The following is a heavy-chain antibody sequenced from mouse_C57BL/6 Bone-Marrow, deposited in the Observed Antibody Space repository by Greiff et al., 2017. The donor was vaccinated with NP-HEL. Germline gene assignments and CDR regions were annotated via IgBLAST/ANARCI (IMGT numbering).Heavy chain of an antibody. CDR2: INPGSGGT. Sequence: QVQLKQSGAELVRPGTSVKVSCKASGYAFTNYLIEWVKQRPGQGLEWIGVINPGSGGTNYNEKFKGKATLTADKSSSTAYMQLSSLTSEDSAVYFCARRLLTGTLDYWGQGTTLTVSS. D-gene: IGHD4-1*01. J-gene: IGHJ2*01. CDR1: GYAFTNYL. CDR3: ARRLLTGTLDY. V-gene: IGHV1-54*01.